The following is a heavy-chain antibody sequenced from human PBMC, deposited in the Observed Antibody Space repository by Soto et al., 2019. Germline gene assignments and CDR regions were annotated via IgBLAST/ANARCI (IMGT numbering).Heavy chain of an antibody. V-gene: IGHV1-18*03. Sequence: QVQLVQSGAEVKKPGASVKVSCKASGYTFTNFGISWVRQAPGQGLEWMGWISAYNGNTNYAQNFQGRVTMTTATSTSTAYMERMRLRADDMDVYSCASGGNQIDYWGQGTLVTVSS. J-gene: IGHJ4*02. D-gene: IGHD3-16*01. CDR3: ASGGNQIDY. CDR2: ISAYNGNT. CDR1: GYTFTNFG.